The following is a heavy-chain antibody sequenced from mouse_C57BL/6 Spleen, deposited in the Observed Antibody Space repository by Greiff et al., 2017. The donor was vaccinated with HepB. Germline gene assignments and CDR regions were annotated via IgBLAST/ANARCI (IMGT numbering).Heavy chain of an antibody. V-gene: IGHV10-1*01. D-gene: IGHD5-1*01. CDR1: GFSFNTYA. Sequence: VQLKESGGGLVQPKGSLKLSCAASGFSFNTYAMNWVRQAPGKGLEWVARIRSKSNNYATYYADSVKDRFTISRDDSESMLYLQMNNLKTEDTAMYYCVRQGTYPYYFDYWGQGTTLTVSS. CDR2: IRSKSNNYAT. CDR3: VRQGTYPYYFDY. J-gene: IGHJ2*01.